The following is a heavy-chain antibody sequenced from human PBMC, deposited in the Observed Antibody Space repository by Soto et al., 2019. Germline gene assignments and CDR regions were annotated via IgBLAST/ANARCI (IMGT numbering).Heavy chain of an antibody. V-gene: IGHV3-23*01. CDR1: GFTFSSYA. CDR3: ARVPRYCSGGSCFGGYFDY. CDR2: ISGSAGNT. D-gene: IGHD2-15*01. Sequence: LRLSCAASGFTFSSYAMSWVRQAPGKGLEWVSTISGSAGNTYYANSVKGRFTISRDNSKSTLYLQMSSLRADDTAIYYCARVPRYCSGGSCFGGYFDYWGQGILVTVSS. J-gene: IGHJ4*02.